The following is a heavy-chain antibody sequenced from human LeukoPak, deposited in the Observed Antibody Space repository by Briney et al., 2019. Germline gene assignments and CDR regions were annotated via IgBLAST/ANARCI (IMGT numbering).Heavy chain of an antibody. V-gene: IGHV3-33*01. Sequence: SGGSLRLSCAAAGFTFSHYGMNWVRQAPGKGLEWVAVIWSDGTNQYYGDSVKGRFTISRDDSWNTVYLQMNSLRPEDTGVYYCARDAQRGFDYSNSLEYWGQGTPVTVST. CDR3: ARDAQRGFDYSNSLEY. D-gene: IGHD4-11*01. CDR2: IWSDGTNQ. CDR1: GFTFSHYG. J-gene: IGHJ4*02.